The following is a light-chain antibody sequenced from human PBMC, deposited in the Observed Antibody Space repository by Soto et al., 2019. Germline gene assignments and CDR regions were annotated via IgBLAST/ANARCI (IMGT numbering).Light chain of an antibody. CDR3: QQYGSSPAT. CDR2: GAS. J-gene: IGKJ5*01. V-gene: IGKV3-20*01. Sequence: EIVMTRSPGTLSMSPGERATLSCRASQSVSSSYLAWYQQKPGQAPRLLIYGASSRATGIPDRFSGSGSGTDFTLTISRLEPEDYALYYCQQYGSSPATFGHGIRLEIK. CDR1: QSVSSSY.